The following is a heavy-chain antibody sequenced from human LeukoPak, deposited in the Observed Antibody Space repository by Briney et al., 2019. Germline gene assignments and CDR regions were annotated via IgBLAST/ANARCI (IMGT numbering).Heavy chain of an antibody. CDR2: ISSSSSYI. D-gene: IGHD1-26*01. Sequence: GGSLRLSCAASGFTFSSYSMNWVRQAPGKGLEWVSSISSSSSYIYYADSVKGRFTISRDNAKNSLYLQMNSLRAEDTAVYYCARDGMWGLLSGYYFDYWGQGTLVTVSS. J-gene: IGHJ4*02. CDR1: GFTFSSYS. CDR3: ARDGMWGLLSGYYFDY. V-gene: IGHV3-21*01.